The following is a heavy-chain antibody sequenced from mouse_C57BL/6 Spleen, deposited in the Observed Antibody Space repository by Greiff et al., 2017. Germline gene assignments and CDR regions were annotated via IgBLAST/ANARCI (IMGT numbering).Heavy chain of an antibody. Sequence: QVQLQQSGPELVKPGASVKISCKASGYAFSSSWMNWVKQRPGKGLEWIGRIYPGDGDTNYNGKFKGKATLTAAKSSSTAYMQLSSLTSEDAAVYFCARRTTFAYWGKGTLVTVSA. CDR2: IYPGDGDT. J-gene: IGHJ3*01. CDR3: ARRTTFAY. CDR1: GYAFSSSW. V-gene: IGHV1-82*01. D-gene: IGHD2-13*01.